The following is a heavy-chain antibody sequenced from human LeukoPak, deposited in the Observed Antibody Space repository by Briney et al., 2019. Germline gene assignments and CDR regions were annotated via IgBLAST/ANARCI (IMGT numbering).Heavy chain of an antibody. CDR2: ISGSGGST. V-gene: IGHV3-23*01. D-gene: IGHD3-22*01. Sequence: GGSLRLSCAVSGITLSNYGMSWVRQAPGKGLEWDAGISGSGGSTNYADSVKGRFTISRDNPKNTLYLQMNSLRADDTAVYFCAKRGVVIRVILVGFHKEAYYFDSWGQGALVTVSS. CDR1: GITLSNYG. J-gene: IGHJ4*02. CDR3: AKRGVVIRVILVGFHKEAYYFDS.